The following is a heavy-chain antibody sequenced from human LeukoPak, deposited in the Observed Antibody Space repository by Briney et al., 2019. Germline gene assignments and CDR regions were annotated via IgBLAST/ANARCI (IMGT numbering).Heavy chain of an antibody. D-gene: IGHD4-17*01. CDR3: AKGGMTVTTF. CDR2: ISGSGGST. J-gene: IGHJ4*02. CDR1: GFTFSSYG. Sequence: PGGTLRLSCAASGFTFSSYGMRWVRQAPGKGLEWVSAISGSGGSTYYADSVKGRFTVSRDNSKNTLYLQMNSLRAEDTAVYYCAKGGMTVTTFWGQGTLVTVSS. V-gene: IGHV3-23*01.